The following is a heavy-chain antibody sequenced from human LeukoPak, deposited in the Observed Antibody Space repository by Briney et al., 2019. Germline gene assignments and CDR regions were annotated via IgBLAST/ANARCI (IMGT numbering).Heavy chain of an antibody. J-gene: IGHJ5*02. CDR3: ARDWPNRIAAAGIWFDP. CDR1: GFTFSSYG. Sequence: PGGSLRLSCAASGFTFSSYGMHWVRQAPGKGLEWVAVIWYDGSNKYYADSVKGRFTISRDNSKNTVYLEMNSLRVEDTAVYYCARDWPNRIAAAGIWFDPWGQGTLVTVSS. D-gene: IGHD6-13*01. V-gene: IGHV3-33*01. CDR2: IWYDGSNK.